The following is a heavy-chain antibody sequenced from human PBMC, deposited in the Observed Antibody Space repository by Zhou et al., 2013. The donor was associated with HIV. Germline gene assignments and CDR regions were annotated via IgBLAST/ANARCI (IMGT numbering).Heavy chain of an antibody. CDR1: GGTFSSYA. Sequence: QVQLVQSGAEVKKPGSSVKVSCKASGGTFSSYAISWVRQAPGQGLEWMGRIIPILGIANYAQKFQGRVTITADKSTSTAYMELSSLRSEDTAVYYCARDGRSLEWFASDYMDVWGKGTTGHRLL. J-gene: IGHJ6*03. CDR3: ARDGRSLEWFASDYMDV. V-gene: IGHV1-69*04. CDR2: IIPILGIA. D-gene: IGHD3-3*01.